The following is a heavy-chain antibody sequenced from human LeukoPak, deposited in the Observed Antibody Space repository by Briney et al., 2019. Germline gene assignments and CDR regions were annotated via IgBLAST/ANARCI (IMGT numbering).Heavy chain of an antibody. CDR2: IYYSGST. CDR1: GGSISSYY. J-gene: IGHJ3*02. V-gene: IGHV4-59*12. CDR3: ARALYCGGDCDAFDI. D-gene: IGHD2-21*02. Sequence: SETLSLTCTVSGGSISSYYWSWIRQPPGKGLEWIGYIYYSGSTNYNPSLKSRVTISVDTSKNQFSLKLSSVTAADTAVYYCARALYCGGDCDAFDIWGQGTMVTVSS.